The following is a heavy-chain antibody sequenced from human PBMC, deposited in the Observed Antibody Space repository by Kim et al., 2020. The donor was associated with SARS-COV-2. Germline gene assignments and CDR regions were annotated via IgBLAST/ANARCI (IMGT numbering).Heavy chain of an antibody. CDR2: IYYSGST. J-gene: IGHJ6*02. CDR3: STNMRGYYDILTGYYYYYSGMDV. D-gene: IGHD3-9*01. CDR1: GGSISSYY. V-gene: IGHV4-59*01. Sequence: SETLSLTCTVSGGSISSYYWSWIRQPPGKGLEWIGYIYYSGSTNYNPSLKSRVTISVDTSKNQFSLKLSSVTAADTAVYYCSTNMRGYYDILTGYYYYYSGMDVWGQGTTVTVSS.